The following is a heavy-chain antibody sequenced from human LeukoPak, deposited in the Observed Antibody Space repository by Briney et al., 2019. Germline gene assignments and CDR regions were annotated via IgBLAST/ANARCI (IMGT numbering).Heavy chain of an antibody. Sequence: SVKVSCKASGGTFGSYGVSWVRQAPGQGLEWMGRIIPILGITNYAQKFQGRVTITADKSTSTAYMELSSLRSQDTAVYFCARGFGSSTSYVSDFDFWGQGTLVTVSS. CDR1: GGTFGSYG. D-gene: IGHD3-16*01. V-gene: IGHV1-69*04. CDR2: IIPILGIT. J-gene: IGHJ4*02. CDR3: ARGFGSSTSYVSDFDF.